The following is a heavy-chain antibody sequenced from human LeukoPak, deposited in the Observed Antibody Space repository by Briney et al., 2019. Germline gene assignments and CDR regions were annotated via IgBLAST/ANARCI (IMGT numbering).Heavy chain of an antibody. V-gene: IGHV3-66*01. Sequence: GGSLRLSCAASGFTVSSNYMSWVRQAPGKGLEWVSVIYSDGSTYYADSVKGIFTISRDNSKNTLYLQMNSLRAEDTAVYYCARMGGGRLPPDYWGHGTLVTVSS. CDR1: GFTVSSNY. D-gene: IGHD6-25*01. CDR3: ARMGGGRLPPDY. CDR2: IYSDGST. J-gene: IGHJ4*01.